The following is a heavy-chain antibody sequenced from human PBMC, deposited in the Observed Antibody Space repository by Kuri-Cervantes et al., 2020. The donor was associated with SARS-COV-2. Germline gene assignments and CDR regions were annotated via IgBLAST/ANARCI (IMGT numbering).Heavy chain of an antibody. CDR1: GGSISSSSYY. CDR2: IYYSGST. J-gene: IGHJ4*02. D-gene: IGHD3-22*01. V-gene: IGHV4-39*01. Sequence: ESLKISCTVSGGSISSSSYYWGWIRQPPGKGLEWIGSIYYSGSTYYNPSLKSRVTISVDTSKNQFSLKLSSVTAADTAVYYCARHPPGYYDSSGYYDYWGQGTLVTVSS. CDR3: ARHPPGYYDSSGYYDY.